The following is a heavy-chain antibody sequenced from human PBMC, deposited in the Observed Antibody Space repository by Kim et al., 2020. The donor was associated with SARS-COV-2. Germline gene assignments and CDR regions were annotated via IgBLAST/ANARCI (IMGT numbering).Heavy chain of an antibody. V-gene: IGHV3-23*01. CDR1: GFTFNSYA. CDR3: AKVTSGSSGWFEDFQR. Sequence: GGSLRLSCAASGFTFNSYAMSWVRQAPGKGLEWVSGIRQSGGNTEYADSVKGRFSLSRDNSKNTLYLQMNRLRAEDTAIYYCAKVTSGSSGWFEDFQRWGQGALVTVPS. J-gene: IGHJ1*01. CDR2: IRQSGGNT. D-gene: IGHD6-19*01.